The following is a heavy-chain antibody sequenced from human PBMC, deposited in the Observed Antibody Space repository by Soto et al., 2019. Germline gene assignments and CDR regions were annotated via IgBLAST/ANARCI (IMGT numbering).Heavy chain of an antibody. J-gene: IGHJ5*02. Sequence: SETLSLTCTASGGSISSRSYFWGWIRQPPGKGLEWIGNIYYSGSTYYNPSLKSRVTVSVDTSKNQFSLKLSSVTAADTAVYYCARHPSDFWFDPWGQGTLVTVSS. D-gene: IGHD2-21*02. V-gene: IGHV4-39*01. CDR2: IYYSGST. CDR1: GGSISSRSYF. CDR3: ARHPSDFWFDP.